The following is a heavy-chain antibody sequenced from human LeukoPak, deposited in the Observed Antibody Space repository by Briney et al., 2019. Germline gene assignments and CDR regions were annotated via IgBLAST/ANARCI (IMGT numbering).Heavy chain of an antibody. J-gene: IGHJ6*03. D-gene: IGHD2-15*01. CDR1: GFSFSSYE. CDR3: ARGEVVTASLPDFYYYYMDV. Sequence: GGSLRLSCAASGFSFSSYEMNWVRQAPGKGLEWVSYISSSGRTTYYADSVKGRFTISRDNAKNSLFLQMNSLRVEDTAVYYCARGEVVTASLPDFYYYYMDVWGKGTTVTISS. CDR2: ISSSGRTT. V-gene: IGHV3-48*03.